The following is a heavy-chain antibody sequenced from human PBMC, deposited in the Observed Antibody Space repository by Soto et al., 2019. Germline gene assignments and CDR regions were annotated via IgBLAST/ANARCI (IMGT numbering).Heavy chain of an antibody. CDR1: GFTFSSFG. CDR3: AKLRIGTFSHKHHFEQ. D-gene: IGHD1-26*01. J-gene: IGHJ4*02. V-gene: IGHV3-23*01. Sequence: PXASLRLTCTASGFTFSSFGMAWVRQAPGKGLEWVSAVSASGDSSYYADSVKGQFTISRDNPTNTVYLQMNSLRVDDSAVYYCAKLRIGTFSHKHHFEQWGQGTQVTVSS. CDR2: VSASGDSS.